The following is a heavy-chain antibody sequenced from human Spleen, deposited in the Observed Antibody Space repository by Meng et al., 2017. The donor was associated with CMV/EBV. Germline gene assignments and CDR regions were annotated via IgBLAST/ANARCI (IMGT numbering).Heavy chain of an antibody. CDR3: ARDPYYDSSGYYLDHY. V-gene: IGHV4-39*07. CDR1: GGSISSSNYY. Sequence: SETLSLTCTVSGGSISSSNYYWGWIRQPPGKGLEWIGSFYYSGSTYYNPSLKSRVTISVDTSKNQFSLKLSSVTAADTAVYYCARDPYYDSSGYYLDHYWGQGTLVTVSS. J-gene: IGHJ4*02. D-gene: IGHD3-22*01. CDR2: FYYSGST.